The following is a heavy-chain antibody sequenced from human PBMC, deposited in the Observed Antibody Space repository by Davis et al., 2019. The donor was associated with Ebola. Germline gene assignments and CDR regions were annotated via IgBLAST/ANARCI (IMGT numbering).Heavy chain of an antibody. V-gene: IGHV1-2*02. Sequence: AASVKVSCKASGYTFTNYYMHWVRQAPGQGLEWMGMINPNDGRTIYAQKFQGRVTMTRDTSISTAYMELSRLRSDDTAVYYCARLYFGEVGFDYWGQGTLVTVSS. J-gene: IGHJ4*02. D-gene: IGHD3-10*01. CDR1: GYTFTNYY. CDR3: ARLYFGEVGFDY. CDR2: INPNDGRT.